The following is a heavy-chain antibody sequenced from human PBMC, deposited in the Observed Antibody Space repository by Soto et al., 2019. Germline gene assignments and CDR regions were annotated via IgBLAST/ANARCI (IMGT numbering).Heavy chain of an antibody. CDR3: AREGSGYNF. D-gene: IGHD5-12*01. CDR2: IVPVFGRP. CDR1: RGTFSSYS. Sequence: PVKVSSKASRGTFSSYSSSWVRQAPGQGLEWMGGIVPVFGRPNYAQRFRGRLTITADESTSTGYMELISLRSDDTAVYYCAREGSGYNFWGQGTQVTVSS. V-gene: IGHV1-69*13. J-gene: IGHJ4*02.